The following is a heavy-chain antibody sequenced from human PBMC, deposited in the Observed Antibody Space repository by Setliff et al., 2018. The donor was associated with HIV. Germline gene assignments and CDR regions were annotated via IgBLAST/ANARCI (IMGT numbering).Heavy chain of an antibody. D-gene: IGHD3-10*01. Sequence: LSLTCSVSGGSISSDCCYWGWTRQPPGKGLEWIASIYYSGYTYSNPSLKSRVTISVDTSKNQFSLKLNSVTAADTAVYYCARRGTHGAFDIWGQGTMVTVSS. CDR2: IYYSGYT. CDR3: ARRGTHGAFDI. V-gene: IGHV4-39*01. J-gene: IGHJ3*02. CDR1: GGSISSDCCY.